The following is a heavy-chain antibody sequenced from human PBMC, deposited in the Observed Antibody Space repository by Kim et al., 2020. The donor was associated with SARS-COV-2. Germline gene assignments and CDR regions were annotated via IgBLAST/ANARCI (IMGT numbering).Heavy chain of an antibody. Sequence: KGRFTISRDNSKNTLYLQMNSLRAEDTAVYYCAKDSDGQDYDSSGYYQDYWGQGTLVTVSS. J-gene: IGHJ4*02. CDR3: AKDSDGQDYDSSGYYQDY. D-gene: IGHD3-22*01. V-gene: IGHV3-23*01.